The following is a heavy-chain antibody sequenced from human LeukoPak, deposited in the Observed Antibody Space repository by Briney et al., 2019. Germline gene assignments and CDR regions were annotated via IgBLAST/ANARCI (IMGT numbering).Heavy chain of an antibody. J-gene: IGHJ4*02. Sequence: SQTLSLTCTVSGGSISSGDYYWSWIRQPPGKGLEWIGYIYYSGSTYYNPSLKSRVTISVDTSKNQFSLKLSSVTAADTAVYYCARDSITAYYYGSGSSLSGGIDYWGQGTLVTVSS. CDR3: ARDSITAYYYGSGSSLSGGIDY. D-gene: IGHD3-10*01. V-gene: IGHV4-30-4*01. CDR2: IYYSGST. CDR1: GGSISSGDYY.